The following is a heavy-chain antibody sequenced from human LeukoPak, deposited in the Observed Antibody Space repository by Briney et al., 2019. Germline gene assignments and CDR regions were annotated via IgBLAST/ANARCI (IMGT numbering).Heavy chain of an antibody. Sequence: PSQTLSLTCAVSGGSISSGGYYWGWIRQPPGKGLEWIGSIYYSGSTYYNPSLKSRVTISVDTSKNQFSLKLSSVTAADTAVYYCARKYRGYSRINWFDPWGQGTLVTVSS. D-gene: IGHD6-13*01. CDR2: IYYSGST. CDR1: GGSISSGGYY. CDR3: ARKYRGYSRINWFDP. V-gene: IGHV4-39*01. J-gene: IGHJ5*02.